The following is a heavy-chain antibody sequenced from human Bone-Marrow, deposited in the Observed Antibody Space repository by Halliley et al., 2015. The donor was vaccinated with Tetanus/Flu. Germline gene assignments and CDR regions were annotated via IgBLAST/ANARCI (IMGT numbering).Heavy chain of an antibody. J-gene: IGHJ4*02. Sequence: WSRGANGDSNYVQDFQGRVTMTPDTSTSTAYMELRSLRSDDTAVYFCARDLGDGYNPGGLDSWGQGTRVTVSS. CDR2: SRGANGDS. V-gene: IGHV1-18*01. D-gene: IGHD3-10*01. CDR3: ARDLGDGYNPGGLDS.